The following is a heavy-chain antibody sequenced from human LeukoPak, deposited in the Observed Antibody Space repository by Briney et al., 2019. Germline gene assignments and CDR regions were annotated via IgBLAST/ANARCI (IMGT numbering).Heavy chain of an antibody. D-gene: IGHD3-22*01. V-gene: IGHV3-23*01. Sequence: PGGSLRLSCAASGFTFSSYAMSWVRQAPGKGLEWVSGMSGSGGSTYYADSVKGRFTISRDNSKNTLNLQMNSLRAEDTAVYYCAKCYYDSSGAGILDFWGQGTLVTVSS. CDR1: GFTFSSYA. CDR2: MSGSGGST. J-gene: IGHJ4*02. CDR3: AKCYYDSSGAGILDF.